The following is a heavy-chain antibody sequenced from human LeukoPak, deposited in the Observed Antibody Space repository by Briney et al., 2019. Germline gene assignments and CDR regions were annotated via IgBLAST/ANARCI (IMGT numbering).Heavy chain of an antibody. CDR1: GGTFSSYA. Sequence: ASVKASCKASGGTFSSYAISWVRQAPGQGLEWMGGIIPIFGTANYAQKFQGRVTSTTDESTSTAYMELSSLRSEDTAVYYCARASGIQLWLRFDPWGQGTLVTVSS. J-gene: IGHJ5*02. V-gene: IGHV1-69*05. CDR3: ARASGIQLWLRFDP. CDR2: IIPIFGTA. D-gene: IGHD5-18*01.